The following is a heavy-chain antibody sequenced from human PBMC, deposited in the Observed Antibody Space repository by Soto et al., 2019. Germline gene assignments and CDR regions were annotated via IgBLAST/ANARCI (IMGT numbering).Heavy chain of an antibody. Sequence: WGSLRLSCAASGFTFSNYGMHWVRQAPGKGLEWVAIIWHDGNNKYYADSVRGRFIISRDNSKNRLYLQMNSRRAEDMAVCYCASDIVGASDSYGLDVWGQGTPVTVSS. V-gene: IGHV3-33*01. CDR1: GFTFSNYG. CDR3: ASDIVGASDSYGLDV. D-gene: IGHD1-26*01. CDR2: IWHDGNNK. J-gene: IGHJ6*02.